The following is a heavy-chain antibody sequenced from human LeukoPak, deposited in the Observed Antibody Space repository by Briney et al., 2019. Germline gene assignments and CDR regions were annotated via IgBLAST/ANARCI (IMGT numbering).Heavy chain of an antibody. J-gene: IGHJ4*02. Sequence: GASVKVSCKASGNTVTDYYMHWVRQAPGQGLEWMGWINPNSGATNYAQKFQGRVTMTRDTSITTAYMELRGLRSDDTAVYYCAKYTATGPCDYWGQGTLVTVSS. CDR3: AKYTATGPCDY. CDR1: GNTVTDYY. V-gene: IGHV1-2*02. D-gene: IGHD6-13*01. CDR2: INPNSGAT.